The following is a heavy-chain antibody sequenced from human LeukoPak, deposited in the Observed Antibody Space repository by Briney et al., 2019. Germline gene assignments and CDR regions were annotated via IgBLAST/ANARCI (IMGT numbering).Heavy chain of an antibody. CDR3: ARSGYDSSGYYPESFDY. CDR2: IYPGDSDT. Sequence: GESLKISCKGSGYSSTSYWIGWVRQMPGKGLEWMGIIYPGDSDTRYSPSFQGQVTISADKSISTAYLQWSSLKASDTAMYYCARSGYDSSGYYPESFDYWGQGTLVTVSS. D-gene: IGHD3-22*01. CDR1: GYSSTSYW. V-gene: IGHV5-51*01. J-gene: IGHJ4*02.